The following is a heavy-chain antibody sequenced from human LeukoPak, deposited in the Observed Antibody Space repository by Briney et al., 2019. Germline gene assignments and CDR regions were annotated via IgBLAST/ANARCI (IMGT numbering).Heavy chain of an antibody. V-gene: IGHV3-53*01. CDR1: GFTVRSNY. CDR2: IYSGGTT. CDR3: ARGTIYSPRGEDF. Sequence: PGGSLRLSRAASGFTVRSNYMSWVRQAPGKGLEWVSVIYSGGTTYYADSVKGRFTISRDNSKNTLYLQMNSLRAEDTAVYYCARGTIYSPRGEDFWGQGTLVTVSS. D-gene: IGHD5-12*01. J-gene: IGHJ4*02.